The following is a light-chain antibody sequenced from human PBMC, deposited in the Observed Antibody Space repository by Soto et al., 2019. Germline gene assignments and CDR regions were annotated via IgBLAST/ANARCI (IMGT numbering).Light chain of an antibody. V-gene: IGKV1-5*03. CDR1: QTISSW. CDR3: QHYHSYSDA. CDR2: KAS. J-gene: IGKJ1*01. Sequence: DIQMTQSPSTLSGSVGDRATLTCRASQTISSWLAWYQQKPGKAPKLLIYKASTLESGVPSRFSGSGSGTEFTLTIRSLQPDDFDSYQCQHYHSYSDAFGQGTKVEIK.